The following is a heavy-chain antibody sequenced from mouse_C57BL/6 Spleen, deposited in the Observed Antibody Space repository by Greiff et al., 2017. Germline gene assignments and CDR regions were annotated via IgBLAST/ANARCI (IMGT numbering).Heavy chain of an antibody. J-gene: IGHJ4*01. CDR2: IYPGSGST. V-gene: IGHV1-55*01. CDR1: GYTFTSYW. D-gene: IGHD1-1*01. Sequence: VQLQQPGAELVQPGASVKMSCKASGYTFTSYWITWVKQRPGQGLEWIGDIYPGSGSTNYNEKFKSKATLSVDTSSSTAYMQLSSLTSEDSAVYDCARGHYYGSSYKNYAMDYWGQGTSVTVSS. CDR3: ARGHYYGSSYKNYAMDY.